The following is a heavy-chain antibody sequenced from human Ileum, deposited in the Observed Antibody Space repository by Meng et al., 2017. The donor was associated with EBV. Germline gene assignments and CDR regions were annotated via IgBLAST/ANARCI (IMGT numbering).Heavy chain of an antibody. Sequence: QVPLLQSGAEVKKPGASVKLSCKASGYTFSNYAIHWVRQAPGQRPEWMGWINADNGNTKYSQKFQGRVTITRNTPASTVYMDVRSLRSEDTAVYFCARVERGVKFDKWGQGTLVTVSS. CDR2: INADNGNT. V-gene: IGHV1-3*01. J-gene: IGHJ4*01. CDR1: GYTFSNYA. D-gene: IGHD2-21*01. CDR3: ARVERGVKFDK.